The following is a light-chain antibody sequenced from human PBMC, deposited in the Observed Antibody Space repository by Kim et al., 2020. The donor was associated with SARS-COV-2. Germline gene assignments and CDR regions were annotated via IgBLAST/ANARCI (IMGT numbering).Light chain of an antibody. CDR3: QQTYKSPFA. CDR2: AAS. Sequence: DIQMTQSPSSLSAPVGDRVTITCRTSQNINSHLNWYHQKPGRAPKLLIYAASTLQGGVPSRFSGSGSETDFTLTISSLQPEDFATYLCQQTYKSPFAFGPGNKVDIK. V-gene: IGKV1-39*01. CDR1: QNINSH. J-gene: IGKJ3*01.